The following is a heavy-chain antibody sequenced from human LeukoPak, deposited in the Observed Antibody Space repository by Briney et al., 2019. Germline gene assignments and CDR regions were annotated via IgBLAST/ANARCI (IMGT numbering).Heavy chain of an antibody. J-gene: IGHJ5*02. V-gene: IGHV1-18*01. CDR1: GYTFTIYG. Sequence: GAAVRVSCKASGYTFTIYGMSWVRQAPGQRLEWMGWISGFTGATNYAQKFQGRLSMTIDTSTNTIYMDLRTVTSDDTAIYYCARALPGAATAHNWFDPWGQGTLVTVSS. CDR3: ARALPGAATAHNWFDP. CDR2: ISGFTGAT. D-gene: IGHD1-26*01.